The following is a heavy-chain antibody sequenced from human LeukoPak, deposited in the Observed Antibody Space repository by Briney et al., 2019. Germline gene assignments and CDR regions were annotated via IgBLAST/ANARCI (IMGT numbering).Heavy chain of an antibody. CDR2: TNPYSGDT. CDR1: GYTFTGYH. Sequence: ASVKVSCKASGYTFTGYHIHWVGQPPGQGLGGMGRTNPYSGDTNFAQKFQGRVTMTRDTSITAAYMDLSSLTPDDTAVYFCARDQGSLTRSWYTGYWGQGTQVTVSS. CDR3: ARDQGSLTRSWYTGY. D-gene: IGHD6-13*01. J-gene: IGHJ4*02. V-gene: IGHV1-2*06.